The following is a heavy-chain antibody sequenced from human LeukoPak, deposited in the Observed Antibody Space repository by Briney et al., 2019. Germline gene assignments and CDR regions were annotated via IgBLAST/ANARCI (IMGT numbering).Heavy chain of an antibody. CDR3: AKDLTYDYDSTGYYFDY. Sequence: GGSLRLSCAASVFSFSTYAMAWVRQAPRKGLELVAGISGGGDTAYYADSVKGRFTISRDNSKNTLSLQLSTLRAEDTAIYYCAKDLTYDYDSTGYYFDYWGQGTLVTVSS. V-gene: IGHV3-23*01. CDR2: ISGGGDTA. CDR1: VFSFSTYA. D-gene: IGHD3-22*01. J-gene: IGHJ4*02.